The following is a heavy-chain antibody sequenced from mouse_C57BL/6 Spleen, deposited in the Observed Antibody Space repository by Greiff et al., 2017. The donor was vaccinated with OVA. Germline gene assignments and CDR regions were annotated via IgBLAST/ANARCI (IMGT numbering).Heavy chain of an antibody. V-gene: IGHV6-3*01. CDR1: GFTFSNYW. CDR2: IRLKSDNYAT. J-gene: IGHJ4*01. Sequence: EVHLVESGGGLVQPGGSMKLSCVASGFTFSNYWMNWVRQSPEKGLEWVAQIRLKSDNYATHYAESVKGRFTISRDDSKSSVYLQMNNLRAEDTVIYYCTGAYDPMDYWGQGTSVTVSS. CDR3: TGAYDPMDY. D-gene: IGHD2-12*01.